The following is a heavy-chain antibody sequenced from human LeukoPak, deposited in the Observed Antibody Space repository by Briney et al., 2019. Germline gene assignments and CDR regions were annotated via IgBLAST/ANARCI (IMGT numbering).Heavy chain of an antibody. Sequence: PPGRSLRLSCAASGFTFSSYGMHWVRQAPGKGPEWVAAISHDGSNKYYADSVKGRFTVSRDNSKNTLYLQMNSLRAEDTAVYYCAKDGYDGSGAYIDYWGQGTLVTVSS. D-gene: IGHD3-22*01. CDR1: GFTFSSYG. J-gene: IGHJ4*02. V-gene: IGHV3-30*18. CDR3: AKDGYDGSGAYIDY. CDR2: ISHDGSNK.